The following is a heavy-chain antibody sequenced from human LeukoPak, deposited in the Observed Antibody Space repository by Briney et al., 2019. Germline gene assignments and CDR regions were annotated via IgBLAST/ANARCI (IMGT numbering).Heavy chain of an antibody. J-gene: IGHJ6*02. CDR2: IDLSDSYT. CDR3: ARSNRILDV. V-gene: IGHV5-10-1*01. D-gene: IGHD1-14*01. CDR1: GYSFTSYW. Sequence: GESRQISCKGSGYSFTSYWITWVRQMPGKGLECMGQIDLSDSYTNYRPSFQGHVTISADKSINTAYLQWSSLKASDTAIYYCARSNRILDVWGQGTTASASS.